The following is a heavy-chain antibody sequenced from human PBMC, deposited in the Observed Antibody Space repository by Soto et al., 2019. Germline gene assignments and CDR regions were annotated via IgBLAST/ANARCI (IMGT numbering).Heavy chain of an antibody. J-gene: IGHJ4*02. CDR1: GDSVSSGAYY. Sequence: SETLSLTCSVSGDSVSSGAYYWSWIRQHPGKGLEWIGYIYYSRDTYYNPSLKSRVTISVDTSKNQFSLRLSPVTAADTAVYYCARENYSFDFWGQGTLVTVSS. CDR2: IYYSRDT. V-gene: IGHV4-31*03. CDR3: ARENYSFDF.